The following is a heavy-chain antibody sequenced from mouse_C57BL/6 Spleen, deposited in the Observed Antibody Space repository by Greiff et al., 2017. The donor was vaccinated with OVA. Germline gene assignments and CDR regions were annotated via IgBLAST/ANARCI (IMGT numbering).Heavy chain of an antibody. CDR3: AGSFAY. CDR1: GFTFSSYA. CDR2: ISDGGSYT. J-gene: IGHJ3*01. Sequence: EVQRVESGGGLVKPGGSLKLSCAASGFTFSSYAMSWVRQTPEKRLEWVATISDGGSYTYYPDNVKGRFTISRDNAKNNLYLQMSHLKSEDTAMYYCAGSFAYWGQGTLVTVSA. V-gene: IGHV5-4*01.